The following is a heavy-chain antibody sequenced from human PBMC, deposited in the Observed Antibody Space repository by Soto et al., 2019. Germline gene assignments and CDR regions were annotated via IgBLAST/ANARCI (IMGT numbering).Heavy chain of an antibody. CDR1: GGSVNIGSFY. J-gene: IGHJ5*02. D-gene: IGHD4-17*01. CDR2: MYYTGST. V-gene: IGHV4-61*01. Sequence: QVQLQESGPGLVKPSETLSLSCTVSGGSVNIGSFYWSWIRQPPGKGLEWIGHMYYTGSTNYNPSLKRRVTISSGTSKNQFALKVNSVTAADTAVYYCVRIGDGDNWYRADTWGQGTLVTVSS. CDR3: VRIGDGDNWYRADT.